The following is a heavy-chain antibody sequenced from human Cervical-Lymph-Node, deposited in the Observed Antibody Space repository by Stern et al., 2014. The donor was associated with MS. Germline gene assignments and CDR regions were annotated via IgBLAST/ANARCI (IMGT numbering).Heavy chain of an antibody. V-gene: IGHV1-69*01. CDR3: ATLSPDGSSWADSPY. D-gene: IGHD6-13*01. Sequence: VQLLESGAEVKKPGSSVKVSCKASGGTFSSYAISWGRQAPGQGLEWMGGIIPIFGTANYAQKFQGRVTITADESTSTAYMELSSLRSEDTAVYYCATLSPDGSSWADSPYWGQGTLVTVSS. CDR2: IIPIFGTA. CDR1: GGTFSSYA. J-gene: IGHJ4*02.